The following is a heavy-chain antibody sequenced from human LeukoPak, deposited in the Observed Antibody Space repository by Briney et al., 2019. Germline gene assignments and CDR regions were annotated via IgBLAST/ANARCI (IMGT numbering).Heavy chain of an antibody. CDR1: GFTFSSYG. J-gene: IGHJ3*02. CDR2: IWYGGSNK. CDR3: ARDRTYFYDSSGYWPDAFDI. Sequence: GGSLRLSCAASGFTFSSYGMHWVRQAPGKGLEWVAVIWYGGSNKYYADSVKGRSTISRDNSKNTLYLQMNSLRAEDTAVYYCARDRTYFYDSSGYWPDAFDIWGQGTMVTVSS. V-gene: IGHV3-33*08. D-gene: IGHD3-22*01.